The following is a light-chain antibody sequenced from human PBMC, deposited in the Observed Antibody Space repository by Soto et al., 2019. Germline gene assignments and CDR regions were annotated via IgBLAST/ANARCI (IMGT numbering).Light chain of an antibody. CDR1: QSVSNNY. J-gene: IGKJ1*01. CDR3: QQYGDSRT. Sequence: EIVLTQPPGTLSLSPGERATLSCRASQSVSNNYLAWYQQKPGQAPRLLIYGASNRATGIPDRFSGSGSGTDVTLTSSRLEPEDFAVYYCQQYGDSRTFGQGTKVDIK. CDR2: GAS. V-gene: IGKV3-20*01.